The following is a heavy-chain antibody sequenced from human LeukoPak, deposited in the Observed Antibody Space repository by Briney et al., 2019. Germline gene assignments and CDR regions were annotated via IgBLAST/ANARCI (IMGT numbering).Heavy chain of an antibody. Sequence: GGSLRLSCAASGFTFSSYGMHWVRQAPGKGLEWVAVISYDGSNKYYADSVKGRFTISRDNSKNTLYLQMNSLRAEDTAVYYRARTFLNEVRAFDIWGQGTMVTVSS. J-gene: IGHJ3*02. CDR3: ARTFLNEVRAFDI. D-gene: IGHD3-10*01. CDR1: GFTFSSYG. CDR2: ISYDGSNK. V-gene: IGHV3-30*03.